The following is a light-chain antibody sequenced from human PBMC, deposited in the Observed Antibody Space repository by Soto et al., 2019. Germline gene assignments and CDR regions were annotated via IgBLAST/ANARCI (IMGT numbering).Light chain of an antibody. CDR3: QQHNNWPYS. Sequence: EVVMTQYPGTLSVSPGESATLSCRASQTVSSNVAWYQQRPGQAPRLLIDGAFTRATGVPARFSGSRSGTEFTLTISSPQSEDFAVYYCQQHNNWPYSFGQGTKLEIK. CDR2: GAF. V-gene: IGKV3-15*01. J-gene: IGKJ2*03. CDR1: QTVSSN.